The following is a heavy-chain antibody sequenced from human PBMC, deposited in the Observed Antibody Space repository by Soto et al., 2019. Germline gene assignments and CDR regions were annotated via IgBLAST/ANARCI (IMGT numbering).Heavy chain of an antibody. V-gene: IGHV3-33*01. Sequence: GGSLRLSCVASGFTFSNYGMHWVRQAPGKGLEWVAVIWYDGRDEYYADAVKGRFTISRDNSENTLYLQMNSLRDEDTAVYYCAREGILRVIDYWGQGTLVTVSS. J-gene: IGHJ4*02. D-gene: IGHD3-10*01. CDR1: GFTFSNYG. CDR3: AREGILRVIDY. CDR2: IWYDGRDE.